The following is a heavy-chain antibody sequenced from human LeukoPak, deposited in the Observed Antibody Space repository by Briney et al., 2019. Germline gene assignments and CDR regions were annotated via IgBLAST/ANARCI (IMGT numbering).Heavy chain of an antibody. Sequence: TSETLSLTCAVYGGSFSSYYWSWIRQPPGKGLEWIGKINYSGSTNYNPSLKSRVTISVDMSKNQFSLKLTSVTAADTAVYYCARLIHYDSSGYLDYWGQGSLVTVSS. V-gene: IGHV4-34*01. J-gene: IGHJ4*02. CDR2: INYSGST. CDR1: GGSFSSYY. CDR3: ARLIHYDSSGYLDY. D-gene: IGHD3-22*01.